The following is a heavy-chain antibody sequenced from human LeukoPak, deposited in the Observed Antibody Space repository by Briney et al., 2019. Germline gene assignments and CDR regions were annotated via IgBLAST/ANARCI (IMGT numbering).Heavy chain of an antibody. CDR2: IYSGGST. V-gene: IGHV3-53*01. D-gene: IGHD3-9*01. Sequence: PGGSLRLSCAASGFTVSSNYMSWVRQAPGKGLEWVSVIYSGGSTYYADSVKGRFTISRDNSKNTLYLQMNSLRAKDTAVYYCAREGRHYDILTGYYNVAFFDYWGPGTLVTVSS. J-gene: IGHJ4*02. CDR1: GFTVSSNY. CDR3: AREGRHYDILTGYYNVAFFDY.